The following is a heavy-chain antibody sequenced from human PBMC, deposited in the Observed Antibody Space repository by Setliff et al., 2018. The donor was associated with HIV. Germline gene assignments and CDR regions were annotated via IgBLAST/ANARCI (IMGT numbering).Heavy chain of an antibody. J-gene: IGHJ4*02. Sequence: PSETLSFTCTVSGGSISIHYWSWIRLPPGKGLEWIGTTYYEGSTIYNPSLNSRVTMSVDTSKNQFSLTLRSLTAADTAVYYCGRWGHGYNSYDHWGQGTLVTVSS. CDR3: GRWGHGYNSYDH. CDR1: GGSISIHY. V-gene: IGHV4-59*11. D-gene: IGHD5-12*01. CDR2: TYYEGST.